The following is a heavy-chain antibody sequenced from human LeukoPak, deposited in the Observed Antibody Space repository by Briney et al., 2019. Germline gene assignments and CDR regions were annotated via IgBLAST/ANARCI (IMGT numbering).Heavy chain of an antibody. Sequence: GGSLRLSCAASGFTFSSYWMSWVRQAPGKGLEWVSGINWNGGSTGYADSVKGRFTISRDNAKNSLYLQMNSLRAEDTALYYCARGVRRRGYSGYGGLDYWGQGTLVTVSS. CDR2: INWNGGST. J-gene: IGHJ4*02. CDR3: ARGVRRRGYSGYGGLDY. CDR1: GFTFSSYW. V-gene: IGHV3-20*04. D-gene: IGHD5-12*01.